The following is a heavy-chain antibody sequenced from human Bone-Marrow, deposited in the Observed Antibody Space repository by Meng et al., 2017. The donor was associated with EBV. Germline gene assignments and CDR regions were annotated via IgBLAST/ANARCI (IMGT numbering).Heavy chain of an antibody. D-gene: IGHD2-2*01. CDR1: GYSFSNYG. J-gene: IGHJ4*02. CDR2: ISAYNGNT. V-gene: IGHV1-18*01. CDR3: ARDQVVPAAMHY. Sequence: VERVQSGATVNKAGASVKVSCKASGYSFSNYGIGWVRQAPGQALAWMGWISAYNGNTNYAQKFQGRLTMTTDTSTSTAYMELRSLRSDDTAFYYCARDQVVPAAMHYWGQGTLVTVSS.